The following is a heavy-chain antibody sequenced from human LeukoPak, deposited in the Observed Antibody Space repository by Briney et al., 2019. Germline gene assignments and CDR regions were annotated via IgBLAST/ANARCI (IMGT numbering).Heavy chain of an antibody. J-gene: IGHJ4*02. CDR3: AKDLLGIPQSDY. CDR1: GFTFSNYV. V-gene: IGHV3-23*01. CDR2: IGGDSAT. D-gene: IGHD1-14*01. Sequence: GGSLRLSCAASGFTFSNYVMNWVRQAPGKGLEWVSTIGGDSATYYADSVKGRFTISRDNSKNTLYLQTNTLRVGDTALYYCAKDLLGIPQSDYWGQGTLVTVSS.